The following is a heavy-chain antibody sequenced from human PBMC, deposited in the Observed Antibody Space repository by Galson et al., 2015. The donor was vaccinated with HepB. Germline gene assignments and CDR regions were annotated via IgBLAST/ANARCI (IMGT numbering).Heavy chain of an antibody. J-gene: IGHJ4*02. CDR1: GFTFSSYA. V-gene: IGHV3-64D*06. D-gene: IGHD3-3*01. CDR3: VKAPFTILENSYFDY. CDR2: ISSNGGST. Sequence: SLRLSCAASGFTFSSYAMHWVRQAPGKGLEYVSAISSNGGSTYHADSVKGRFTISRDNSKNTLYLQMSSLRAEDTAVYYCVKAPFTILENSYFDYWGQGTLVTVSS.